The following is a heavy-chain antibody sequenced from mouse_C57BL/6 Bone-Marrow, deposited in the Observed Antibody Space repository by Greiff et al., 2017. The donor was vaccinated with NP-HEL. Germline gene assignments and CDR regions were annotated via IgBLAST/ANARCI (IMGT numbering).Heavy chain of an antibody. Sequence: QVQLQQSGAELVRPGTSVKVSCKASGYAFTNYLIEWVKQRPGQGLEWIGVINPGSGGTNYNEKFKGKATLTADKSSSTAYMQLSSLTSEGSAVYFGARGGIYYDYAWFAYWGQGTLVTVSA. CDR1: GYAFTNYL. CDR3: ARGGIYYDYAWFAY. CDR2: INPGSGGT. V-gene: IGHV1-54*01. J-gene: IGHJ3*01. D-gene: IGHD2-4*01.